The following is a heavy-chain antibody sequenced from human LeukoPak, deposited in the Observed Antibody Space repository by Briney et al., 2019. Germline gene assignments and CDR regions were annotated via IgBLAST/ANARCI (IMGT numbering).Heavy chain of an antibody. J-gene: IGHJ4*02. Sequence: GVSLRLSCAASESPFITYAMLWVPQAPGEGLVGVATISGSGRSTHYADSVKGRFTISRDNSKHTMFLQMASLRAEDTAVYYCVKASSSSWSSFDYWGQGTLVTVSS. CDR1: ESPFITYA. CDR3: VKASSSSWSSFDY. V-gene: IGHV3-23*01. D-gene: IGHD6-13*01. CDR2: ISGSGRST.